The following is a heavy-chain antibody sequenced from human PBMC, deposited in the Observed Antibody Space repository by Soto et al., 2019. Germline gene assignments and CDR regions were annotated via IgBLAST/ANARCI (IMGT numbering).Heavy chain of an antibody. CDR3: GSPLTVRFGDLFVY. CDR1: GDSLSSETNY. Sequence: QLHLQESGPGLVKPSETLSLSCTVSGDSLSSETNYWGWIRQPPGKGLEWVGSIYYSGYTNYNPSLTSRLTISVHASKKHLFLNLNSLPAAGTAGYYCGSPLTVRFGDLFVYRGQAILVTVSS. D-gene: IGHD3-10*01. CDR2: IYYSGYT. J-gene: IGHJ4*01. V-gene: IGHV4-39*02.